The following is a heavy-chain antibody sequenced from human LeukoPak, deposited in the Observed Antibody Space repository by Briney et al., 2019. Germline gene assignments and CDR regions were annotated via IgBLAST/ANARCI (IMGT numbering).Heavy chain of an antibody. Sequence: PGRSLRLSCAASGFTLSSYGMHWVRQAPGKGLEWVAVISYDGSNKYYADSVKGRFTISRDNSKNTLYLQMNSLRAEDTAVYYCAKDVGYCSSTSCYGPWGQGTLVTVSS. CDR3: AKDVGYCSSTSCYGP. V-gene: IGHV3-30*18. D-gene: IGHD2-2*01. CDR2: ISYDGSNK. J-gene: IGHJ4*02. CDR1: GFTLSSYG.